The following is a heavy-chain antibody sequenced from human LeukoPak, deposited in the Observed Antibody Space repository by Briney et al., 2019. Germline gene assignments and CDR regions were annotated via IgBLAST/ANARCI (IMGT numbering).Heavy chain of an antibody. CDR3: ARDSWDYIAMDV. V-gene: IGHV4-59*01. CDR1: GISLSTYY. D-gene: IGHD4/OR15-4a*01. Sequence: SETLSLTCTVSGISLSTYYWSWVRQPPGKGLEWIGYVHHTGSADYNPSLKSRVTISLDMSKSQFSLKLTFATAADTAVYYCARDSWDYIAMDVWGPGTTVTVSS. CDR2: VHHTGSA. J-gene: IGHJ6*02.